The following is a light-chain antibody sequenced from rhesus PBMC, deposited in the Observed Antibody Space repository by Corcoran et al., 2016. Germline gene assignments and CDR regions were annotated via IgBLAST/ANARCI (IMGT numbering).Light chain of an antibody. CDR2: AVI. CDR3: SSYATFNTFI. J-gene: IGLJ1*01. CDR1: SSDIGGSNR. V-gene: IGLV2-13*03. Sequence: QAAPTQSPSVSGSPGQSVTISCTGTSSDIGGSNRVSWYQLHPGKAPKVMIYAVIKRPSGVSDRFSGSKSGNTASLTISGLQADDESDYYCSSYATFNTFIFGSGTRLTVL.